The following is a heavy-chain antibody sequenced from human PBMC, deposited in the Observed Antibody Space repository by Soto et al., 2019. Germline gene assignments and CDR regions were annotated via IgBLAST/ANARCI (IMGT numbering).Heavy chain of an antibody. Sequence: GESLKISCQGSGYSFTSYWIAGVRQMPGKGLEWMGIIYPGDSDTRYSPSFQGQVTISVDKSISTAYLQWSSLKASDTAMYYCARAVNSGWFYYGMDVWGQGTTVTVSS. CDR3: ARAVNSGWFYYGMDV. V-gene: IGHV5-51*01. J-gene: IGHJ6*02. CDR2: IYPGDSDT. D-gene: IGHD6-13*01. CDR1: GYSFTSYW.